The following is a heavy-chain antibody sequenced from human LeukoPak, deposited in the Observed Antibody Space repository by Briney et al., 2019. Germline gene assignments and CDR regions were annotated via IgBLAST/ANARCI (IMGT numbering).Heavy chain of an antibody. J-gene: IGHJ4*02. V-gene: IGHV1-69*04. CDR3: PRDLPLYGGFDY. CDR2: IIPILGIA. Sequence: SVKVSCKASGGTFSSYAISWVRQAPGQGLEWMGRIIPILGIANYAQKFQGRVTITADKSTSTAYMELSSLRSEDTAVYYCPRDLPLYGGFDYWGQGTLVTVSS. D-gene: IGHD2-15*01. CDR1: GGTFSSYA.